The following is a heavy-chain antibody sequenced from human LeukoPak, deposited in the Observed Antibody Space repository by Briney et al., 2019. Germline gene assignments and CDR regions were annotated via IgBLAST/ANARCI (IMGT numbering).Heavy chain of an antibody. Sequence: GGSLRLSCAASGFTFSDYYMSWIRQALGKGLEWVSYISSSGSTIYYADSVKGRFTISRDNAKNSLYLQMNSLRAEDTAVYYCATHHTAMVTRDYWGQGTLVTVSS. J-gene: IGHJ4*02. V-gene: IGHV3-11*01. CDR1: GFTFSDYY. D-gene: IGHD5-18*01. CDR2: ISSSGSTI. CDR3: ATHHTAMVTRDY.